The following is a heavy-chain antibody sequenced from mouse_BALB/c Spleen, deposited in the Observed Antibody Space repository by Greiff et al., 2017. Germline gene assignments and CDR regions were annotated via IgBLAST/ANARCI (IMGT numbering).Heavy chain of an antibody. CDR2: ISSGGSYT. D-gene: IGHD1-2*01. V-gene: IGHV5-9-4*01. CDR3: ARDGTTATGYAMDY. CDR1: GFTFSSYA. Sequence: EVKLVESGGGLVKPGGSLKLSCAASGFTFSSYAMSWVRQSPEKRLEWVAEISSGGSYTYYPDTVTGRFTISRDNAKNTLYLEMSSLRSEDTAMYYCARDGTTATGYAMDYWGQGTSVTVSS. J-gene: IGHJ4*01.